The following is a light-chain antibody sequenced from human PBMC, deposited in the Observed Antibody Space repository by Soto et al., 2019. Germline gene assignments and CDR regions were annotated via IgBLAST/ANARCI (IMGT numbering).Light chain of an antibody. Sequence: QSVLTQPPSAYGTPGQRVTISCSGSSSNIGSKDVNWYQQLPETAPKVLMYSNNQRPSGVPDRFSGSKSGTSASLAISGLQSEDEADYYCAAWDDSLNGYVFGAGTKVTVL. CDR2: SNN. J-gene: IGLJ1*01. CDR3: AAWDDSLNGYV. CDR1: SSNIGSKD. V-gene: IGLV1-44*01.